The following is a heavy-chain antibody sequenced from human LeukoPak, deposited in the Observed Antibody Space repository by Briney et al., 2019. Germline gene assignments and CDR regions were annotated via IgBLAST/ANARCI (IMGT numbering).Heavy chain of an antibody. J-gene: IGHJ4*02. D-gene: IGHD3-22*01. CDR3: ASFDPDYYDSSGYSY. CDR2: IYYSGST. CDR1: GGSISSYY. Sequence: SETLSLTCTVSGGSISSYYWSWIRQPPGKGLEWIGYIYYSGSTNYNPSLKSRVTISVDTSKNQFSLKLSSVTAADTAVYYCASFDPDYYDSSGYSYWGQETLVTVSS. V-gene: IGHV4-59*01.